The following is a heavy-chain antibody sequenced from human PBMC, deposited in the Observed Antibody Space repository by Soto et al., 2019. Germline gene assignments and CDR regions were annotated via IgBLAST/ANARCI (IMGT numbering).Heavy chain of an antibody. V-gene: IGHV3-30-3*01. D-gene: IGHD2-15*01. CDR2: ISYDGSNK. CDR3: ARVPSSSGRAHFDY. CDR1: GFTFSSYA. J-gene: IGHJ4*02. Sequence: QVQLVESGGGVVQPGRSLRLSCAASGFTFSSYAMHWVRQAPGKGLEWVAVISYDGSNKYYADSVKGRFPISRDNSKNTLYLQMNSLRAEDTAVYYWARVPSSSGRAHFDYWGQGTLVTVSS.